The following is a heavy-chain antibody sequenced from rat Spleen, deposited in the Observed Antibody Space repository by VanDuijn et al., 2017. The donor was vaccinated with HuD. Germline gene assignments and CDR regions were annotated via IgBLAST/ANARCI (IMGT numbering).Heavy chain of an antibody. CDR2: ISTGGGNT. D-gene: IGHD1-4*01. V-gene: IGHV5S13*01. J-gene: IGHJ1*01. Sequence: EVQLVESGGGLVQPGRSLKLSCAASGFTFSNYDMAWVRQAPTKGLEWIASISTGGGNTYYRDSVKGRFTISRDNAKNTQSLQMDSLRSEDTATYYCARHPSLPGYSHWYFDFWGPGTMVTVSS. CDR1: GFTFSNYD. CDR3: ARHPSLPGYSHWYFDF.